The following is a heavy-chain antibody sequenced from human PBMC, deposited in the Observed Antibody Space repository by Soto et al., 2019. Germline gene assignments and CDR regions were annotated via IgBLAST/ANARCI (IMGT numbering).Heavy chain of an antibody. CDR2: FNPTSGST. V-gene: IGHV1-46*01. D-gene: IGHD6-13*01. Sequence: GASLKVSCKSSGYTFINYYIHCVRQAPGQGLEWMGIFNPTSGSTNYAQRFQGGVTLTMDTSTRTVYMELSSLRFDDTAVYYCARDLAAGDYWGQGTLVTVSS. CDR1: GYTFINYY. CDR3: ARDLAAGDY. J-gene: IGHJ4*02.